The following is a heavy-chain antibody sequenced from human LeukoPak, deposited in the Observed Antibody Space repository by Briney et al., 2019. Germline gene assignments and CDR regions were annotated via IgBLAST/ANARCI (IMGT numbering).Heavy chain of an antibody. D-gene: IGHD5-12*01. Sequence: SVKVSCKASGSTFTSSAVQWVRQARGQRLEWIGWIVVGSGNTNYAQKFQERVTITRDMSTSTAYMELSSLRSEDTAVYYCAAERGYSGYDDGDGYFDYWGQGTLVTVSS. CDR3: AAERGYSGYDDGDGYFDY. CDR2: IVVGSGNT. J-gene: IGHJ4*02. CDR1: GSTFTSSA. V-gene: IGHV1-58*01.